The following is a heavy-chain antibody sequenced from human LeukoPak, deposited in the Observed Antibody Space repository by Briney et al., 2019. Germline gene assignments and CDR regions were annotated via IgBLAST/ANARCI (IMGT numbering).Heavy chain of an antibody. V-gene: IGHV1-69*02. D-gene: IGHD3-3*01. CDR2: IIPILGMA. J-gene: IGHJ6*03. Sequence: ASVKVSCKASGGTFSSYTISWVRQAPGQGLEWMGRIIPILGMANYAQKFQGRVTITADKSTSTAYMELSSLRSEDTAVYYCARVQPEEGVSIFGVVKDYYYMDVWGKGTTVTVSS. CDR1: GGTFSSYT. CDR3: ARVQPEEGVSIFGVVKDYYYMDV.